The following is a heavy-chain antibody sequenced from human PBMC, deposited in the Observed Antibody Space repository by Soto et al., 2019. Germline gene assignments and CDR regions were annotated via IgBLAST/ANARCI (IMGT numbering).Heavy chain of an antibody. CDR3: ARHSSSEYVWLRRNWFDP. CDR1: GGSISSSSYY. D-gene: IGHD5-12*01. J-gene: IGHJ5*02. Sequence: QLQLQESGPGLVKPSETLSLTCTVSGGSISSSSYYWGWIRQPPGKGLEWIGSIYYSGSTYYNPSLKSRVTISVDTSKNQFSLKLSSVTAADTAVYYCARHSSSEYVWLRRNWFDPWGQGTLVTVSS. CDR2: IYYSGST. V-gene: IGHV4-39*01.